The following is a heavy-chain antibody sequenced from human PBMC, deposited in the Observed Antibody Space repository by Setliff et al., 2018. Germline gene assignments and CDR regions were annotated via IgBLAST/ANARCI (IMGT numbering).Heavy chain of an antibody. CDR2: IDPSGNT. J-gene: IGHJ4*02. Sequence: PSETLSLTCTVSGGSISSGSNYWSWIRQPAGRGLEWIGHIDPSGNTNYHPSLKSRVTISGDTSKNQFFLRLTSVTAADTAIYYCARGDSSGNNYPVLDYWGQGTLVTV. CDR3: ARGDSSGNNYPVLDY. V-gene: IGHV4-61*09. CDR1: GGSISSGSNY. D-gene: IGHD5-18*01.